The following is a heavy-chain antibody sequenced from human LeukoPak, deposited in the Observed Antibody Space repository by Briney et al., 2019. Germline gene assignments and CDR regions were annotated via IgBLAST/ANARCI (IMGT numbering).Heavy chain of an antibody. CDR2: ISWNSGSI. J-gene: IGHJ4*02. CDR3: AKDRGIAVAGIYFDY. V-gene: IGHV3-9*03. D-gene: IGHD6-19*01. CDR1: GFTFDDYA. Sequence: GRSLRLSCAASGFTFDDYAMHWVRQAPGKGLEWVSGISWNSGSIGYVDSVKGRFTISRDNAKNSLYLQMNSLRAEDMALYYCAKDRGIAVAGIYFDYWGQGTLVTVSS.